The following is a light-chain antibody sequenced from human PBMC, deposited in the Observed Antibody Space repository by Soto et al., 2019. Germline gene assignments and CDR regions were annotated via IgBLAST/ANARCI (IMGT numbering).Light chain of an antibody. Sequence: DIQMTQAPSSLSASVGDRVTITCRASQTILTYLNWYQQKQGKXPKXXIYAASSLQSGVPSRFSGVFYATAGTITISSLQPEDGETYDGQQNFSTTWTFGHGTKVEIK. V-gene: IGKV1-39*01. CDR1: QTILTY. CDR3: QQNFSTTWT. J-gene: IGKJ1*01. CDR2: AAS.